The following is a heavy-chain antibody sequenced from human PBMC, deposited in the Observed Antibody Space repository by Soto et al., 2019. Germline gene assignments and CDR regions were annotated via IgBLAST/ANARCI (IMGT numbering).Heavy chain of an antibody. V-gene: IGHV1-69*05. Sequence: SVKVSCKASGDTFSSYAINWVRQAPGQGLEWMGGIIPMFGTANYAQKFKGRVTMTTDTSTSTAYMKLRSLRSDDTAVYYCARRNIGTVGSGWFDPWGQGTLVTVSS. CDR1: GDTFSSYA. J-gene: IGHJ5*02. CDR2: IIPMFGTA. D-gene: IGHD3-9*01. CDR3: ARRNIGTVGSGWFDP.